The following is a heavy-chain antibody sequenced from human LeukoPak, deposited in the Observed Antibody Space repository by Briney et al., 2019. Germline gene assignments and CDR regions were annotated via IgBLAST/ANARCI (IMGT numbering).Heavy chain of an antibody. V-gene: IGHV3-74*01. Sequence: GGSLRLSCAASGFTFSSYWMHWVRQAPGKGLVWVSRINSDGSSTSCADSVKGRFTISRDNAKNTLYLQMNSLRAEDTAVYYCASVYSYGWFDYWGQGTLVTVSS. CDR1: GFTFSSYW. J-gene: IGHJ5*01. D-gene: IGHD5-18*01. CDR2: INSDGSST. CDR3: ASVYSYGWFDY.